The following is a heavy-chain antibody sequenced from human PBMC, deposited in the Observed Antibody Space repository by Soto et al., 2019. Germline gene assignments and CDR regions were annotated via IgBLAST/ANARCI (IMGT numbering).Heavy chain of an antibody. CDR3: ARECVDTVTSITIPFDY. V-gene: IGHV3-21*01. CDR2: ISSSASYM. Sequence: GGSLRLSCATSGFTFSRCDMNWVRQVPGKGLEWVSFISSSASYMYYADSVKGRFTISRDNSKKSLYLQMNSLRADDTAVYYCARECVDTVTSITIPFDYWGQGALVTAPQ. CDR1: GFTFSRCD. D-gene: IGHD5-12*01. J-gene: IGHJ4*02.